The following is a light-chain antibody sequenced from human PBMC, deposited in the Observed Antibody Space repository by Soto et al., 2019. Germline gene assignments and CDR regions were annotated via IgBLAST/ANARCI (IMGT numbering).Light chain of an antibody. CDR2: AAS. J-gene: IGKJ5*01. CDR3: QQSYTTPIT. V-gene: IGKV1-39*01. Sequence: DIQMTQSPSSLSASVGDRVIITGGASQTISSHLNWYQQKPGKAPNLLVYAASSLQSGVPSRFTGSGSGTDFTLTISSLQPEDFATYFCQQSYTTPITFGQGTRLEI. CDR1: QTISSH.